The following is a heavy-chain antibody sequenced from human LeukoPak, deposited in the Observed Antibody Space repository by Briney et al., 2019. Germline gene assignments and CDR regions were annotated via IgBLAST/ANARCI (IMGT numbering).Heavy chain of an antibody. Sequence: SETLSLTCTVSGYSITSGYYWGWIRQPPGKGLEWIGTIYHSGSTYYNPSLKSRVTISIDTSKNQFSLKLSSVTAADTAVYYCARDLPNYDFWTGYNWFDPWGQGTLVTVSS. D-gene: IGHD3-3*01. CDR1: GYSITSGYY. CDR3: ARDLPNYDFWTGYNWFDP. CDR2: IYHSGST. V-gene: IGHV4-38-2*02. J-gene: IGHJ5*02.